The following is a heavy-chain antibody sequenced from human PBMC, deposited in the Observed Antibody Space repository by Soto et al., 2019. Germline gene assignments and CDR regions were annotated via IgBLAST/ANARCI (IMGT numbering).Heavy chain of an antibody. Sequence: PGGSLRLSCAASGFTFTNYWMRWVRQAPGKGLEWVAVMSPNGNNQYYADSVKGRFTISRDTSKSTLYLQMTSLRPDDTAVYYCATGANFYYDTSRYWGQGTLVTVSS. D-gene: IGHD3-22*01. CDR1: GFTFTNYW. CDR2: MSPNGNNQ. V-gene: IGHV3-30-3*01. J-gene: IGHJ4*02. CDR3: ATGANFYYDTSRY.